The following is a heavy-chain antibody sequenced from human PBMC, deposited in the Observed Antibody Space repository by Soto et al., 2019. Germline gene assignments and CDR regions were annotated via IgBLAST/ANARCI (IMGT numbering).Heavy chain of an antibody. Sequence: QVQLVESGGGVVQPGRSLRLSCAASGFTFSSYGMHWVRQAPGKGLEWVAVISYDGSNKYYADSVKGRFTISRDNSKNTLYLQMNSLRAEDTAVYYCAKVLSDFWSGYQRDYYYYYMDVWGKGTTVTVSS. V-gene: IGHV3-30*18. J-gene: IGHJ6*03. CDR1: GFTFSSYG. CDR2: ISYDGSNK. CDR3: AKVLSDFWSGYQRDYYYYYMDV. D-gene: IGHD3-3*01.